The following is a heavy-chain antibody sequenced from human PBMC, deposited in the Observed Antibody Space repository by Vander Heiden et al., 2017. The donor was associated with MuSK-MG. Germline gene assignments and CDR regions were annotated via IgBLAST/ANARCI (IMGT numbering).Heavy chain of an antibody. CDR3: ARESGYYYGSGSYLDDAFDI. Sequence: QVQLQESGPGLVKPSETLSLTCTVSGGSISSYYWSWIRQPPGKGLEWIGYIYYSGSTNYNPSLKRRVTIAVDTSKNQFSLKLSSVTAADTAVYYCARESGYYYGSGSYLDDAFDIWGQGTMVTVSS. D-gene: IGHD3-10*01. V-gene: IGHV4-59*01. J-gene: IGHJ3*02. CDR2: IYYSGST. CDR1: GGSISSYY.